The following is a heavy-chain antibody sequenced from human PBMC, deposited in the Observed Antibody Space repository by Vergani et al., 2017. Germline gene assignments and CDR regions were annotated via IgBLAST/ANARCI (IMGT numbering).Heavy chain of an antibody. Sequence: EVQLLESGGGLVQPGGSLRLTCAASEFTFNNYAMNWVRQAPGKGLEWVSGISGSGVSAYYTDSVKGRFTISRDNSKNMLFLQMNNLRTEDTAIYYCARDRYYLGSGSYPYFYYYGLDVWGQGTAVTVSS. V-gene: IGHV3-23*01. D-gene: IGHD3-10*01. CDR1: EFTFNNYA. CDR2: ISGSGVSA. J-gene: IGHJ6*02. CDR3: ARDRYYLGSGSYPYFYYYGLDV.